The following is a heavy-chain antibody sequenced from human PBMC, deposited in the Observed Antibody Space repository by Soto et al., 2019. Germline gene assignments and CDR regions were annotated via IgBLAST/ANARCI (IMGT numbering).Heavy chain of an antibody. J-gene: IGHJ6*02. Sequence: SETLSLTCAVSGGSISSSNWWSWVRQPPGKGLEWIGEIYHSGSTNYNPSLKSRVTISVDKSKNQFSLKLSSVTAADTAVYYCARAIRYYYYYGMDVWGQGTTVTVSS. CDR3: ARAIRYYYYYGMDV. V-gene: IGHV4-4*02. CDR2: IYHSGST. CDR1: GGSISSSNW.